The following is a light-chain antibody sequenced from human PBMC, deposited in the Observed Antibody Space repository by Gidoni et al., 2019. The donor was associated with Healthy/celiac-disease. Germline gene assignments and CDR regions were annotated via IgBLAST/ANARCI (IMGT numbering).Light chain of an antibody. CDR1: SSDVGGYNY. V-gene: IGLV2-8*01. CDR3: SSYAGSNNVV. CDR2: EVS. Sequence: QSALTQPPSASGSPGLSVTISCTGTSSDVGGYNYVPWYQQHPGKAPKLMIYEVSKRPSGVPDSFSGSKSGNMASLTVSGLQAEDEADYYCSSYAGSNNVVFGGGTKLTVL. J-gene: IGLJ2*01.